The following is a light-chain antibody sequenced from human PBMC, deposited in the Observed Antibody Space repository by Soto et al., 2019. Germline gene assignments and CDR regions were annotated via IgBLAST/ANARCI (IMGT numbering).Light chain of an antibody. CDR2: EGS. CDR3: CSYAGSSTYV. J-gene: IGLJ1*01. Sequence: QSVLTQPASVSGSPGRSITISCTGTSSDVGRYNIVSWYQQHPGKAPKLMIYEGSKRPSGVSNRFSGSKSGNTASLAISGLQAEDEADYYCCSYAGSSTYVFGTGTKVTV. V-gene: IGLV2-23*01. CDR1: SSDVGRYNI.